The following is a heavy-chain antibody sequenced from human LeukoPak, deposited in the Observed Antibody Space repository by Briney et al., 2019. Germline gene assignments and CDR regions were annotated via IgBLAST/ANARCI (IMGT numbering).Heavy chain of an antibody. Sequence: PGGSLRLSCAASGFSFISYGIHWVRQAPGKGLEWVGVISDDGRSKKYADSVKGRFTISRDNSKDTLYLQMNSLRDEDTAVYYCAKRPSDYGDYVTYFDYWGQGTLVTVSS. CDR3: AKRPSDYGDYVTYFDY. V-gene: IGHV3-30*18. J-gene: IGHJ4*02. CDR1: GFSFISYG. CDR2: ISDDGRSK. D-gene: IGHD4-17*01.